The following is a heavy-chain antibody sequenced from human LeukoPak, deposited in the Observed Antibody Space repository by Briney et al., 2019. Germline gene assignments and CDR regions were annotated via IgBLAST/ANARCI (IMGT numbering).Heavy chain of an antibody. D-gene: IGHD1-26*01. J-gene: IGHJ4*02. CDR2: IYSSGST. CDR1: GGSITSYY. V-gene: IGHV4-59*08. Sequence: PSETLSLTYTVSGGSITSYYWSWIRQPPRKGLEWIGYIYSSGSTDYNPSLKSRVTISIATSKTQFSLKLSSVTAADTAVYYCAARTRGSRVDSWGQGTLVTVSS. CDR3: AARTRGSRVDS.